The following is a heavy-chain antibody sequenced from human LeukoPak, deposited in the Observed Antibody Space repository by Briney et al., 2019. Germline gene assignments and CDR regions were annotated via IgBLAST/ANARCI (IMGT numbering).Heavy chain of an antibody. CDR1: GYSISSGYY. V-gene: IGHV4-38-2*01. CDR2: IYHSGST. D-gene: IGHD3-3*01. J-gene: IGHJ5*02. Sequence: SETLSLTCAVSGYSISSGYYWGWIRQPPGKGLEWSGSIYHSGSTYYNPSLKSRVTISVDTSKNQFSLKLSSVTAADTAVYYCARHSTWSGPGPWGQGTLVTVSS. CDR3: ARHSTWSGPGP.